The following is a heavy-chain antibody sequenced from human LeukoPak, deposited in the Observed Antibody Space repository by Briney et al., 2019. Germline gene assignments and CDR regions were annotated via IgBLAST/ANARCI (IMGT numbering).Heavy chain of an antibody. CDR2: INPSGGST. D-gene: IGHD6-19*01. CDR1: GYTFTSYY. J-gene: IGHJ4*02. CDR3: ATNWVSYSSGWRDFDY. Sequence: ASVKVSCKASGYTFTSYYMHWVRQAPGQGLEWMGIINPSGGSTSYAQKFQGRVTMTRDTSTSTVYMELSSLRSEDTAVYYCATNWVSYSSGWRDFDYWGQGTLVTVSS. V-gene: IGHV1-46*01.